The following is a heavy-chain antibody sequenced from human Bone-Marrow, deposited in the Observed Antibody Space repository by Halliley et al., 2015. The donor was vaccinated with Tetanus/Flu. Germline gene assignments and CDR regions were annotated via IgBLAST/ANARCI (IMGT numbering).Heavy chain of an antibody. D-gene: IGHD3-16*02. CDR3: ARSLSVSSHHSLGY. V-gene: IGHV5-51*01. CDR2: IYPGDSDA. Sequence: GIIYPGDSDARYSPSFQGQVTISADKSFSTAYLHWSSLKASDTAMYYCARSLSVSSHHSLGYWGQGTLVTVSS. J-gene: IGHJ4*02.